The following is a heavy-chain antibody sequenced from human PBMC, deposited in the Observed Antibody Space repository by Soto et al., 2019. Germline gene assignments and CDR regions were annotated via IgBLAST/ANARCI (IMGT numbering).Heavy chain of an antibody. Sequence: QVHLVQSGTEVKKPGSSVKVSCKASGGTFSSSGFSWVRQAPGQGLEWMGMIVPSLDTTNYAQKFQARVTITADEVTSTAYMELXSLRSEDTAVYYCARWPQPRYTADPYAVDVWXXGTRVIVSS. CDR2: IVPSLDTT. CDR3: ARWPQPRYTADPYAVDV. D-gene: IGHD3-16*02. CDR1: GGTFSSSG. V-gene: IGHV1-69*11. J-gene: IGHJ6*04.